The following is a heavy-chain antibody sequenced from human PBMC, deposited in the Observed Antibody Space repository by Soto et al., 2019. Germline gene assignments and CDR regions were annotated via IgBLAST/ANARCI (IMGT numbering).Heavy chain of an antibody. CDR1: GGSISSYY. CDR3: AVDRHRYSYESYGIDV. J-gene: IGHJ6*02. Sequence: SETLSLTCTVSGGSISSYYWSWIRQPPGKGLEWIGYIYYSGSTNYNPSLKSRVTISVDTSKNQFSLTLSSVTAADTAVYYCAVDRHRYSYESYGIDVWGQGTKVTVCS. CDR2: IYYSGST. D-gene: IGHD5-18*01. V-gene: IGHV4-59*01.